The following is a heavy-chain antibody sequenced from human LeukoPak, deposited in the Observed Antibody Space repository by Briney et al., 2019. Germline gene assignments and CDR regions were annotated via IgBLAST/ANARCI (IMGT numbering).Heavy chain of an antibody. V-gene: IGHV1-2*07. D-gene: IGHD3-9*01. CDR1: GYTFSRYY. CDR2: INPNNGDT. Sequence: ASVKFSCKASGYTFSRYYIHWIRQAPWQGLEVMGWINPNNGDTKYAHTFHGSVTMTTDTSIRTAYMYLSGMRYDDMALYYCASDSNYYDSTDYLDHWGQGSQIIVSS. J-gene: IGHJ4*02. CDR3: ASDSNYYDSTDYLDH.